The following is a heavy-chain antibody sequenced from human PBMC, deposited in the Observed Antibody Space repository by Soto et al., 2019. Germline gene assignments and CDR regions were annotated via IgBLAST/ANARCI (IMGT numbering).Heavy chain of an antibody. V-gene: IGHV3-30*04. D-gene: IGHD4-17*01. CDR3: ARDRTEGYGDSGVDI. CDR1: DFSFNTYA. CDR2: ISFNGGNT. Sequence: GGSLGLSCAASDFSFNTYAMHWVRQAPGKGLEWVAVISFNGGNTYYADSVKGRFTVSRDNSKNTLYLQMTSLKTDDTAVHFCARDRTEGYGDSGVDIWGQGTMVTVSS. J-gene: IGHJ3*02.